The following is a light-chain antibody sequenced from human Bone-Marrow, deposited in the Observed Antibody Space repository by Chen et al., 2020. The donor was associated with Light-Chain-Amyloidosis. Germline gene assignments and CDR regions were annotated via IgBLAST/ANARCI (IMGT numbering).Light chain of an antibody. CDR1: DFPKKY. CDR2: RDP. CDR3: QSADSSGTYEVI. Sequence: SYDLQQPPPVAVSPGQTARITSSGVDFPKKYAYWYQQKPGQPPVLVIHRDPERPSGISERCSGSSSGTTATLTISGVQAEDEADYHCQSADSSGTYEVIFGGGTKLTVL. J-gene: IGLJ2*01. V-gene: IGLV3-25*03.